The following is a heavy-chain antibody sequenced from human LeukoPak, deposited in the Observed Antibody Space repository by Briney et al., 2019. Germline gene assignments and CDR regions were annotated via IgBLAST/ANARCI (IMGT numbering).Heavy chain of an antibody. J-gene: IGHJ5*02. Sequence: SETLSLTCAVYGGSFSGYHWSWIRQPPGKGLEWIGEINHSGSTNYNPSLKSRVTISVDTSKNQFSLKLSSVTAADTAVYYCARGQLWLSDWFDPWGQGTLVTVSS. CDR2: INHSGST. CDR3: ARGQLWLSDWFDP. D-gene: IGHD5-18*01. CDR1: GGSFSGYH. V-gene: IGHV4-34*01.